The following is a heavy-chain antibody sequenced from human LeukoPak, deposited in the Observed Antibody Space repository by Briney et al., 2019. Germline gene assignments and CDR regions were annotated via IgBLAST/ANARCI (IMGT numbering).Heavy chain of an antibody. V-gene: IGHV4-59*01. CDR3: ARGGSRDGYYRPLDY. J-gene: IGHJ4*02. D-gene: IGHD5-24*01. CDR2: TYYSGSA. CDR1: GGSISSYY. Sequence: SETLSLTCAVSGGSISSYYWSWIRQPPGKGLEWIGYTYYSGSANYSPSLKSRVTMSVDTSKNQFSLRLNSVTAADTAVYYCARGGSRDGYYRPLDYWGQGTLVTVSS.